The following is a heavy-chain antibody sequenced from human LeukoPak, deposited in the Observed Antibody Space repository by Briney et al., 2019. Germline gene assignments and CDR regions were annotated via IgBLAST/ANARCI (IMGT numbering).Heavy chain of an antibody. V-gene: IGHV3-73*01. J-gene: IGHJ3*02. CDR2: IRSKANSYAT. D-gene: IGHD4-17*01. CDR1: GFIFSGSA. CDR3: LAMTTVTTGDAFDI. Sequence: GGSLRLSCAASGFIFSGSAMHWVRQASGKGLEWVGRIRSKANSYATAYAASVKGRFTISRDDSKNTAYLQMNSLKTEDTAVYYCLAMTTVTTGDAFDIWGQGTMVTVSS.